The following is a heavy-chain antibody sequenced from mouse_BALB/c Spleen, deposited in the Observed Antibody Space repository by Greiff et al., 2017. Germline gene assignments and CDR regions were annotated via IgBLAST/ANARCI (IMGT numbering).Heavy chain of an antibody. CDR1: GYSITSDYA. D-gene: IGHD2-1*01. V-gene: IGHV3-2*02. J-gene: IGHJ3*01. CDR2: ISYSGST. Sequence: EVHLVESGPGLVKPSQSLSLTCTVTGYSITSDYAWNWIRQFPGNKLEWMGYISYSGSTSYNPSLKSRISITRDTSKNQFFLQLNSVTTEDTATYYCARSTSFAYWGQGTLVTVSA. CDR3: ARSTSFAY.